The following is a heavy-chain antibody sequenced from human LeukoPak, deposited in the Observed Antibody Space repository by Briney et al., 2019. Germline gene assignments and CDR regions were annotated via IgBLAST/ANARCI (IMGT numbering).Heavy chain of an antibody. D-gene: IGHD1-1*01. J-gene: IGHJ5*02. CDR1: GGSISSYY. Sequence: SETLSLTCTVSGGSISSYYWTWLRQPAGKGLEWIGRTHTSGSTNYNPSLKSRVTMSVDTSKNQFSLKLSSVTAADTAVYYCARDSATVPNWFDPWGQGTLVTVSS. CDR2: THTSGST. CDR3: ARDSATVPNWFDP. V-gene: IGHV4-4*07.